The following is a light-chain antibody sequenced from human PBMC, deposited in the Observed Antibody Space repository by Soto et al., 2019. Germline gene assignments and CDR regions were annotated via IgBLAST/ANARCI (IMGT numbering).Light chain of an antibody. V-gene: IGKV1-39*01. CDR3: LQSSSTRYT. CDR1: QNINLY. CDR2: AAS. J-gene: IGKJ2*01. Sequence: DIQLTQSPSSLSASVGDRVTITCRASQNINLYLSWYQQKPGKAPRLLIYAASTLQNGVPARFSGSGSRTYFTLTATSLQPADSATCCILQSSSTRYTFGQWNKWDIK.